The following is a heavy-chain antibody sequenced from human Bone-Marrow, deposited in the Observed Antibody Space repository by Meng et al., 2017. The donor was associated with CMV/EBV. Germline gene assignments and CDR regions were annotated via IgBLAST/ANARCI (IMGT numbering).Heavy chain of an antibody. D-gene: IGHD3-3*01. Sequence: GESLKISCAASGLTFSNYNMKWVRQAPGKGLEWISHIDISSHTIYYADSVKGRFTISRDNAKNSLYLQMNSLRAEDTAVYYCARPYHFWSGFPPFYWGQGKLVNVAS. J-gene: IGHJ4*02. V-gene: IGHV3-48*04. CDR3: ARPYHFWSGFPPFY. CDR2: IDISSHTI. CDR1: GLTFSNYN.